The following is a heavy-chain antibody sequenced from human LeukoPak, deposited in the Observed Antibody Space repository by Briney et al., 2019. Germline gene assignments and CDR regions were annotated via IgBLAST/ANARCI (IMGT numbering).Heavy chain of an antibody. V-gene: IGHV1-2*02. J-gene: IGHJ3*02. CDR3: ARAGRSGWPFDAFDI. D-gene: IGHD6-19*01. CDR1: GYTFTSYY. Sequence: GASVKVSCKASGYTFTSYYMHWVRQAPGQGLEWMGWINPDSGGTKYAQKFQGRVTMTRDTSINTAYMEVSRLRSDDTAVYYCARAGRSGWPFDAFDIWGQGTVVTVSS. CDR2: INPDSGGT.